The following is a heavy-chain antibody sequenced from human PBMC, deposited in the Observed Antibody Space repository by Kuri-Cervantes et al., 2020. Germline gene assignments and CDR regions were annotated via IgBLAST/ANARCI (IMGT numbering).Heavy chain of an antibody. D-gene: IGHD6-13*01. CDR2: IKQDGSEK. CDR3: ARGSSSSWSYYYYGMDV. CDR1: GFTFSSYS. V-gene: IGHV3-7*01. J-gene: IGHJ6*02. Sequence: ETLSLTCAASGFTFSSYSMNWVRQAPGRGLEWVANIKQDGSEKYYVDSVKGRFTISRGNSKNTLYLQMNSLRAEDTAVYYCARGSSSSWSYYYYGMDVWGQGTTVTVSS.